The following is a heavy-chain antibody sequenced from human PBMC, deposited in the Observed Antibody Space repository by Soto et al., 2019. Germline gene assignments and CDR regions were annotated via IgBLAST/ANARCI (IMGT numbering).Heavy chain of an antibody. CDR1: GGSISSGGYY. J-gene: IGHJ6*02. D-gene: IGHD3-10*01. V-gene: IGHV4-31*03. Sequence: QVQLQESGPGLVKPSQTLSLTCTVSGGSISSGGYYWSWIRQHPGKGLEWIGYIYYSGSTYYNPSLKSRVTISVDTSKNQFSLKLSSVTAADTAVYYCARDSSLKHYGSGSPHSDYYYYGIDVWGQGTTVTVSS. CDR3: ARDSSLKHYGSGSPHSDYYYYGIDV. CDR2: IYYSGST.